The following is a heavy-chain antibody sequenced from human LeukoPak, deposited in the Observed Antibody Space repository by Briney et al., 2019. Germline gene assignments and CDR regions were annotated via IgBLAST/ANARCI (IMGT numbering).Heavy chain of an antibody. J-gene: IGHJ6*02. Sequence: QSGGSLRLSCAASGFTFSSYEMNWVRQAPGRGLEWVSYISRSGSTIYYADSVKGRFTISRDNAKNSLYLQMNSLRAEDTAVYYCAGNVVVVAATRGYYYGMDVWGQGTTATVSS. CDR3: AGNVVVVAATRGYYYGMDV. D-gene: IGHD2-15*01. CDR2: ISRSGSTI. V-gene: IGHV3-48*03. CDR1: GFTFSSYE.